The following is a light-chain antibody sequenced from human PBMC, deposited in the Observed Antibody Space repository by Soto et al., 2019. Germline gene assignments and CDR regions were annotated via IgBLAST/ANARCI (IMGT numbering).Light chain of an antibody. Sequence: VLTQPASVSGSPGQSITISCTGTSSDVGGYDYVSWYQLHPGKAPKLMVFEVDNRPSGVSYRFSGSKSGNTASLTISGLQAEDEADYFCSSYSISTAYLFGTGTKVTVL. CDR2: EVD. CDR1: SSDVGGYDY. CDR3: SSYSISTAYL. J-gene: IGLJ1*01. V-gene: IGLV2-14*01.